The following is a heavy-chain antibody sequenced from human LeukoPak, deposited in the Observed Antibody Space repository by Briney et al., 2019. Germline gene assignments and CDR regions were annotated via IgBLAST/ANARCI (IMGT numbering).Heavy chain of an antibody. J-gene: IGHJ4*02. D-gene: IGHD4-23*01. Sequence: PSETLSLTCTVSGDSISSYYWSWIRQPAGKGLEWIGRIHPSGSTNYNPSLKSRVTLSVDTSKNQFSLKLSSVTAADTAVYYCASSKWELSPFDYWGQGTLVTVSS. CDR3: ASSKWELSPFDY. CDR1: GDSISSYY. V-gene: IGHV4-4*07. CDR2: IHPSGST.